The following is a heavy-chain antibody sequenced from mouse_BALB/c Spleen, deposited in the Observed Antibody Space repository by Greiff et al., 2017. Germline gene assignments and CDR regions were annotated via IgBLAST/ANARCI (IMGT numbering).Heavy chain of an antibody. V-gene: IGHV5-4*02. Sequence: EVKLEESGGGLVKPGGSLKLSCAASGFTFSDYYMYWVRQTPEKRLEWVATISDGGSYTYYPDSVKGRFTISRDNAKNNLYLQMSSMKSEDTAMYYCAQDGNGPHYWGQGTSVTVSS. D-gene: IGHD1-1*02. CDR2: ISDGGSYT. CDR3: AQDGNGPHY. J-gene: IGHJ4*01. CDR1: GFTFSDYY.